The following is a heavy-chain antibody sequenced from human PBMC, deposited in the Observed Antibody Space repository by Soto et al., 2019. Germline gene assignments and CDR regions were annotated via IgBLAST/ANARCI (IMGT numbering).Heavy chain of an antibody. CDR1: GFTFTSSA. CDR2: IVVGSGNT. J-gene: IGHJ6*04. D-gene: IGHD6-19*01. Sequence: GASVKVSCKASGFTFTSSAVQWVRQARGQRLEWIGWIVVGSGNTNYAQKFQERVTITRDMSTSTAYMELSSLRSEDTAVYYCAADSSGWAPLAYYYGMDVWGKGTTVTVSS. CDR3: AADSSGWAPLAYYYGMDV. V-gene: IGHV1-58*01.